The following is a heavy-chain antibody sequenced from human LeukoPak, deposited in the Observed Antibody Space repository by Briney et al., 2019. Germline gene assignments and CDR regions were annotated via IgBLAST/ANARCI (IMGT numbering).Heavy chain of an antibody. CDR1: GGSISSYY. Sequence: SETLSLTCTVSGGSISSYYWSWIRQPPGKELEWIGYIYYSGSTNYNPSLKSRVTISVDTSKNQFSLKLSSVTAADTAVYYCAMVMVRGVISYWGQGTLVTVSS. CDR2: IYYSGST. CDR3: AMVMVRGVISY. D-gene: IGHD3-10*01. V-gene: IGHV4-59*01. J-gene: IGHJ4*02.